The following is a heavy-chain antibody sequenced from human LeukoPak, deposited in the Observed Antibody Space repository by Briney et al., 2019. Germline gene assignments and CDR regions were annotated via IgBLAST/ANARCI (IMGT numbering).Heavy chain of an antibody. D-gene: IGHD5-18*01. J-gene: IGHJ4*02. CDR3: ARVRYSYGYDW. V-gene: IGHV3-74*01. Sequence: PGGSLRLSCAASGFTFGNYWMHWVRQAPGKGLVWVSRINSDGRSISYADSVKGRFTISRDNANNTLYLQMNSLRAEDTAVYYCARVRYSYGYDWWGQGTLVTVSS. CDR2: INSDGRSI. CDR1: GFTFGNYW.